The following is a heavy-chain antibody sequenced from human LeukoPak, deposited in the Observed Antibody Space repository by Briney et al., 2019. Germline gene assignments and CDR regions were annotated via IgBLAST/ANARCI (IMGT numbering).Heavy chain of an antibody. V-gene: IGHV4-4*02. Sequence: SETLSLTCAVSGGSISSSNRWSWVRQPPGKGLEWIGEIYHSGSTNYNPSLKSRVTISVDKSKNQFSLKLSSVTAADTAVYYCASRTVAGRPWFDPWGQGTLVSVS. CDR2: IYHSGST. CDR3: ASRTVAGRPWFDP. D-gene: IGHD6-19*01. J-gene: IGHJ5*02. CDR1: GGSISSSNR.